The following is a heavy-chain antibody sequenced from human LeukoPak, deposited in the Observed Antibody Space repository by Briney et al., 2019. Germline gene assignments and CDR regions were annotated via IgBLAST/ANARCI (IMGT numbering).Heavy chain of an antibody. CDR1: GFTFSTYG. V-gene: IGHV3-30*02. CDR3: AKDVVNCGSTSCYFYYYMDV. CDR2: PRYDGSNK. J-gene: IGHJ6*03. D-gene: IGHD2-2*01. Sequence: GGSLRLSCAASGFTFSTYGMHWVRQAPGKGLEWVAFPRYDGSNKYYADSVKGRFTISRDNSKNTLYLQMNSLRAEDTAVYYCAKDVVNCGSTSCYFYYYMDVWDKGTTVTVSS.